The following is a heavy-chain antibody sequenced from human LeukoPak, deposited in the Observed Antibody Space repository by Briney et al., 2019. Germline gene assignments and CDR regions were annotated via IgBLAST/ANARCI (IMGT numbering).Heavy chain of an antibody. J-gene: IGHJ3*02. CDR2: ISPNSGDT. D-gene: IGHD6-13*01. Sequence: ASVKVSCKASGYTFTGHYMQWVRQAPGQGLEWMGWISPNSGDTLHAQKFQGRVTMARGTSINTAYMEFSNLRSDDTAVYYCARARQGAGTYAFDIWGQGTMVTVSS. V-gene: IGHV1-2*02. CDR1: GYTFTGHY. CDR3: ARARQGAGTYAFDI.